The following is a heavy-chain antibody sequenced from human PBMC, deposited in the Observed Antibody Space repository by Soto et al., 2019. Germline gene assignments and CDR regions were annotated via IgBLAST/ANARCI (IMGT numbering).Heavy chain of an antibody. J-gene: IGHJ3*02. CDR2: IYWDDDK. Sequence: QITLKESGPTLVKPTQTLTLTCTFSGFSLSTSGVGVGWIRQPPGKALEWLALIYWDDDKRYSPSLKSRLTITYDTSKNQVVLTMTNMDPVDTATYYCAHSLSGDYGDDAFDIWGQGTMVTVSS. V-gene: IGHV2-5*02. D-gene: IGHD4-17*01. CDR3: AHSLSGDYGDDAFDI. CDR1: GFSLSTSGVG.